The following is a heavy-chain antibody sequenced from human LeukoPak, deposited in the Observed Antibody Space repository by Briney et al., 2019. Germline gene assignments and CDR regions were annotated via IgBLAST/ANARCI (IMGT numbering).Heavy chain of an antibody. CDR2: IIPIFGTA. CDR1: GGTFSSYA. Sequence: SVKVSCKASGGTFSSYAISWVRQAPVQGLEWMGGIIPIFGTANYAQKFQGRVTMTRDTSISTAYMGLSSLRSEDTAVYYCARIRDGYNDAYDIWGQGTMVTVSS. D-gene: IGHD5-24*01. J-gene: IGHJ3*02. CDR3: ARIRDGYNDAYDI. V-gene: IGHV1-69*05.